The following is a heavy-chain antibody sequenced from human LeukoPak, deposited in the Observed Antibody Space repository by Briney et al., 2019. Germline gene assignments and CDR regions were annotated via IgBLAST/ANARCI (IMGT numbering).Heavy chain of an antibody. Sequence: GGSLRLSCAASGFTFSSYGMHWVRQAPGKGLEWVSYISSSSSTIYYADSVKGRFTISRDNAKSSLYLQMNSLRAEDTAVYYCARGSTYYDSSGQVPFDYWGQGTLVTVSS. CDR1: GFTFSSYG. CDR2: ISSSSSTI. V-gene: IGHV3-48*01. CDR3: ARGSTYYDSSGQVPFDY. D-gene: IGHD3-22*01. J-gene: IGHJ4*02.